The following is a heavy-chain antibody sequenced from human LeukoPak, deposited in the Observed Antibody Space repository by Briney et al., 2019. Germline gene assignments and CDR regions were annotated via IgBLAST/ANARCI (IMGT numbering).Heavy chain of an antibody. CDR3: ARGDFYYDSSDP. Sequence: ASVKVSCKASGYTFTNYAMYWVRQAPGQRLEWMGWINAGNGNTKYSQKFQGRVTITSDTSANTVYMELSSLRSEDTAVYYCARGDFYYDSSDPWGQGTLVAVSS. V-gene: IGHV1-3*01. CDR2: INAGNGNT. J-gene: IGHJ5*02. CDR1: GYTFTNYA. D-gene: IGHD3-22*01.